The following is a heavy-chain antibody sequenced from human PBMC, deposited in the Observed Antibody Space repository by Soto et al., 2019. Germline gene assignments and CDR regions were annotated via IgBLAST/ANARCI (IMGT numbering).Heavy chain of an antibody. CDR2: ISGSGGST. D-gene: IGHD3-3*01. J-gene: IGHJ5*02. V-gene: IGHV3-23*01. CDR1: GFPFSSYS. CDR3: AKDQATIFGVATDYNWFDP. Sequence: PGGSLSLSCAASGFPFSSYSMSWVRQAPGKGLEWVSAISGSGGSTYYADSVKGRFTISRDNSKNTLYLQMNSLRAEDTAVYYCAKDQATIFGVATDYNWFDPWGQGTLVTVSS.